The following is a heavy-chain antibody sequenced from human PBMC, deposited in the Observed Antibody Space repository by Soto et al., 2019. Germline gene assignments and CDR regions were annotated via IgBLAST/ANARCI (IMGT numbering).Heavy chain of an antibody. D-gene: IGHD5-12*01. Sequence: ASVKVSCKASGYTFTSYAMHWVRQAPGQRLEWLGWINAGSGNTKFSQKFQGRVTITMDTSASTVYMELSSLRPEDTAVYYCARSLGGYSGYDAFDYWGQGALVTVSS. CDR2: INAGSGNT. V-gene: IGHV1-3*01. J-gene: IGHJ4*02. CDR3: ARSLGGYSGYDAFDY. CDR1: GYTFTSYA.